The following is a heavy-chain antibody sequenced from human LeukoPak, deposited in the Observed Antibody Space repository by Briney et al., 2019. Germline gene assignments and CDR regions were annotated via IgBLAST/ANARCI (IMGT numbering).Heavy chain of an antibody. Sequence: PGGSLRLSCAASGFTFSSYAMSWVRQAPGKGLEWASAISGSGGSTYYADSVKGRFTISRDNSKNTLYLQMDSLRAEDTAVYYCAKARNYDILTGYVDYWGQGTLVTVSS. J-gene: IGHJ4*02. D-gene: IGHD3-9*01. CDR3: AKARNYDILTGYVDY. V-gene: IGHV3-23*01. CDR1: GFTFSSYA. CDR2: ISGSGGST.